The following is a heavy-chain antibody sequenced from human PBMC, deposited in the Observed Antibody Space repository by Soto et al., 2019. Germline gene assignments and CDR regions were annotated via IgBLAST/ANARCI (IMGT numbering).Heavy chain of an antibody. CDR2: INPNSGGT. CDR1: GYTFTGYY. D-gene: IGHD5-18*01. J-gene: IGHJ4*02. Sequence: GASVKVSCKASGYTFTGYYMHWVRQAPGQGLEWMGWINPNSGGTNYAQKFQGWVTMTRDTSISTAYMELSRLRSDDTAVYYCARGPRYTAMVPVTAIDYWGQGTLVTVSS. V-gene: IGHV1-2*04. CDR3: ARGPRYTAMVPVTAIDY.